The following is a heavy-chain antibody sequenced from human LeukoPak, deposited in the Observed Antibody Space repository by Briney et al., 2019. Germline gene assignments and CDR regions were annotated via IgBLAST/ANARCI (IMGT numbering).Heavy chain of an antibody. V-gene: IGHV3-21*01. CDR3: ARDGYDFWSGYNYYFDY. Sequence: GGSLRLSCAASGFTFSSYSMNWVRQAPGKGLEWVSSISSSSSYIYYADSVKGRFTISRDNSKNSLYLQMNSLRAEDTAVYYCARDGYDFWSGYNYYFDYWGQGTLVTVSS. D-gene: IGHD3-3*01. J-gene: IGHJ4*02. CDR1: GFTFSSYS. CDR2: ISSSSSYI.